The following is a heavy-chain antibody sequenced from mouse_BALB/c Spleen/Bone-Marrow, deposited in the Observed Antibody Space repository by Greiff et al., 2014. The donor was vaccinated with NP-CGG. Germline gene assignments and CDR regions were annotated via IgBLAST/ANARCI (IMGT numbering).Heavy chain of an antibody. CDR2: IDPANGNT. CDR3: AEITTAAYYVMDY. CDR1: GFNIKDTY. Sequence: EVKLVESGAELVKPGASVKLSCTASGFNIKDTYIHWVKQRPEQGLEWIGRIDPANGNTKYDPKFQGKATITADTSSNTAYLQLSSLTSEDTAVYYCAEITTAAYYVMDYWGQGTSATVSS. D-gene: IGHD1-2*01. V-gene: IGHV14-3*02. J-gene: IGHJ4*01.